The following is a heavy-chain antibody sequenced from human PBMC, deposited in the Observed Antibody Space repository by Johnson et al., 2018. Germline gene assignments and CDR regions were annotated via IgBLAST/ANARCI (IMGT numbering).Heavy chain of an antibody. D-gene: IGHD4-17*01. CDR1: GFTFSSYG. J-gene: IGHJ3*02. CDR3: ARDRGPGERSAFDI. Sequence: QVQLVQSGGGVVQPGRSRRLSCAASGFTFSSYGMHWVRQAPGKGLEWVAVIWYDGSNKYYADSVKGRFPIARDNSKNTLYLQMNSLRAEDTAVYYCARDRGPGERSAFDIWGQGTMVTVSS. CDR2: IWYDGSNK. V-gene: IGHV3-33*01.